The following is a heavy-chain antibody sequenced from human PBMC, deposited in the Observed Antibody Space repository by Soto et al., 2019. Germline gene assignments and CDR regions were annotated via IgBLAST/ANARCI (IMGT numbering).Heavy chain of an antibody. J-gene: IGHJ4*02. CDR2: IHNGGST. Sequence: PSETLSLTCTVSGGSISDHYYMWIRQSPGKGLEYIGYIHNGGSTNYNPSLKSRVIISVDTSKNQFSLKLTSVTAADTAVYYCATRFYTSGVLLDYWGQGTPVTVSS. D-gene: IGHD2-2*02. V-gene: IGHV4-59*11. CDR3: ATRFYTSGVLLDY. CDR1: GGSISDHY.